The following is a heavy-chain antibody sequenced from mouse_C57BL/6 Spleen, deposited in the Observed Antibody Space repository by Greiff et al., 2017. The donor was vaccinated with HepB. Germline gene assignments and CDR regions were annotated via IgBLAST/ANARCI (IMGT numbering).Heavy chain of an antibody. V-gene: IGHV5-12*01. Sequence: EVKLMESGGGLVQPGGSLKLSCAASGFTFSDYYMYWVRQTPEKRLEWVAYISNGGGSTYYPDTVKGRFTISRDNAKNTLYLQMSRLKSEDTAMYYCAREIYDGYYHYFDYWGQGTTLTVSS. CDR3: AREIYDGYYHYFDY. CDR1: GFTFSDYY. J-gene: IGHJ2*01. CDR2: ISNGGGST. D-gene: IGHD2-3*01.